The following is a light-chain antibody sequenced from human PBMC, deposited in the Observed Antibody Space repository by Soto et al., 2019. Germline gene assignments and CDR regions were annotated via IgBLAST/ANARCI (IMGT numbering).Light chain of an antibody. CDR2: DVS. CDR1: SSDVGEYDY. Sequence: QSVLTQPRSVSGSPGQSVTISCTGTSSDVGEYDYVSWYQHHPGKAPKLMIYDVSQRPSGVPDRFSGSKSGNTASLTISGLQAEDEAHYYCCSYAGSRVFGAGTQLTVL. V-gene: IGLV2-11*01. J-gene: IGLJ3*02. CDR3: CSYAGSRV.